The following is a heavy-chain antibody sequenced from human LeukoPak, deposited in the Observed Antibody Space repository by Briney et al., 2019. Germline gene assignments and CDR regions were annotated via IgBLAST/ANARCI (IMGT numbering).Heavy chain of an antibody. CDR3: ARDCDTSGYYYCGMDV. Sequence: PGGSLRLSCAASGFTVSSNYMSWVRQAPGKGLEWVATVYSSGGTYYADSVKGRFTISRDNSKNTLYLQMNSLRTEDTAVYYCARDCDTSGYYYCGMDVWGQGTTVAVSS. CDR2: VYSSGGT. J-gene: IGHJ6*02. D-gene: IGHD3-22*01. CDR1: GFTVSSNY. V-gene: IGHV3-66*03.